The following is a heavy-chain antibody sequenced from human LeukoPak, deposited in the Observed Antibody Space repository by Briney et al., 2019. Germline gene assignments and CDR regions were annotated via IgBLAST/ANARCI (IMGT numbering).Heavy chain of an antibody. J-gene: IGHJ4*02. D-gene: IGHD6-19*01. V-gene: IGHV4-4*07. CDR3: ARVGYSSGWYPLDH. Sequence: PSETLSLTCTVSGGSISSYYWSWIRQPAGKGLEWIGRIYATGSTNYNPSLKSRVTMSVDTSKNQFSLNLNSVAAADTAVYYCARVGYSSGWYPLDHWGQGTLVTVSS. CDR1: GGSISSYY. CDR2: IYATGST.